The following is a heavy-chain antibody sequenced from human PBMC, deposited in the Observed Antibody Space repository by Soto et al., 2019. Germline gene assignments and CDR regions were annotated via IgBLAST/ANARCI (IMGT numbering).Heavy chain of an antibody. CDR1: GYTFTSYG. CDR3: ARSRGSSSLYGMDV. J-gene: IGHJ6*02. V-gene: IGHV1-18*01. D-gene: IGHD6-6*01. Sequence: ASVKVSCKASGYTFTSYGISWVRQAPGQGLEWMGWISAYNGNTNYAQKLQGRVAMTTDTSTSTAYMELRSLRSDDTAVYYCARSRGSSSLYGMDVWGQGTTVTVSS. CDR2: ISAYNGNT.